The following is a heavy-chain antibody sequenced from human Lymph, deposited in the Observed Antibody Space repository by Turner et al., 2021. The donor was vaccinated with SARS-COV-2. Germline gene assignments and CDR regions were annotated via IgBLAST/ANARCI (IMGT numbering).Heavy chain of an antibody. J-gene: IGHJ6*02. D-gene: IGHD1-26*01. Sequence: QVQLVQSGAEVKKPGASVKVSCKAPGYNFTSYDINWVRQATGQGLEWMGWMNPNSGNTGYGQKFQGRVTMTRNTSISPAYMELRSLRSEDTAVYYCARGRYSGGGMDVWGQGTTVTVSS. CDR3: ARGRYSGGGMDV. V-gene: IGHV1-8*02. CDR2: MNPNSGNT. CDR1: GYNFTSYD.